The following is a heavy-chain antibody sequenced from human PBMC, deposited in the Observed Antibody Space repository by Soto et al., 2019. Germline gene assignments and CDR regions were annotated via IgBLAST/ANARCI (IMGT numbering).Heavy chain of an antibody. CDR1: GFTFSSYA. Sequence: PGGSLRLSCAASGFTFSSYAMSWVRQAPGKGLEWVSAISGSGGSTYYADSVKGRFTISRDNSKNTLYLQMNSLRAEDTAVYYCALHLGGYGDYDYYYYMDVWGKGTTVTVSS. CDR3: ALHLGGYGDYDYYYYMDV. D-gene: IGHD4-17*01. V-gene: IGHV3-23*01. J-gene: IGHJ6*03. CDR2: ISGSGGST.